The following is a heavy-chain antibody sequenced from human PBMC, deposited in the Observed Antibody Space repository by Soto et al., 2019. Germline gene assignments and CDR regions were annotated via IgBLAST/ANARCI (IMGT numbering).Heavy chain of an antibody. J-gene: IGHJ6*02. CDR2: IYYSGST. CDR3: ARFRLVQTYGMDV. D-gene: IGHD6-19*01. V-gene: IGHV4-30-4*01. Sequence: SETLSLTCTVSGGSISSGDYYWSWIRQPPGKGLEWIGYIYYSGSTYYNPSLKSRVTISVDTSKNQFSLKLSSVTAADTAVYYCARFRLVQTYGMDVWGQGTTVTVSS. CDR1: GGSISSGDYY.